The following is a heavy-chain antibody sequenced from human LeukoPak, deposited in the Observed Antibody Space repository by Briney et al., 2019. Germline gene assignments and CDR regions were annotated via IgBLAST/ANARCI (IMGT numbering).Heavy chain of an antibody. Sequence: GGSLRLSCAASGFTFSSYSMNWVRQATGKGLECVAKIKEDGSEAHYVDSVKGRFTISRDNAKESLYLQMNTLRAEDTAVYYCARDYTGGWNDYWGQGIRVTVSS. V-gene: IGHV3-7*01. CDR1: GFTFSSYS. CDR3: ARDYTGGWNDY. J-gene: IGHJ4*02. CDR2: IKEDGSEA. D-gene: IGHD7-27*01.